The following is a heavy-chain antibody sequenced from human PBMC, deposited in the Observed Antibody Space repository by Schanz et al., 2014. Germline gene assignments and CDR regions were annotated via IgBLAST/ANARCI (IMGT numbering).Heavy chain of an antibody. J-gene: IGHJ6*02. V-gene: IGHV3-23*01. CDR3: AKGMGYCSGGTCYDCYYYGLDV. CDR1: GFTFNSYA. Sequence: EVQLLDSGGGLVKPGGSLRLSCAASGFTFNSYAMTWVRQAPGKGLEWVSSISHSGGSKYYADSVKGRFTISRDNSENTLYLQMNSLSADDTAVFYCAKGMGYCSGGTCYDCYYYGLDVWGQGTTVTVSS. D-gene: IGHD2-15*01. CDR2: ISHSGGSK.